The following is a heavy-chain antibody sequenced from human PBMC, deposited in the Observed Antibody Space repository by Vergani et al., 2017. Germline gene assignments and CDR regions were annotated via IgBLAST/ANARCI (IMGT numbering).Heavy chain of an antibody. CDR1: GFTSSYYG. D-gene: IGHD1-26*01. CDR3: VKDAGSYENFFDS. CDR2: LTGGGGST. J-gene: IGHJ4*02. Sequence: QVHLVESGGGVVQPGRSLILSCVVSGFTSSYYGMHWVRQAPGKGLEWVSALTGGGGSTYYADSFKGRFIISRDNSRDTLYLQMNSLRPEDTATYYCVKDAGSYENFFDSWGQGTLVTVSS. V-gene: IGHV3-NL1*01.